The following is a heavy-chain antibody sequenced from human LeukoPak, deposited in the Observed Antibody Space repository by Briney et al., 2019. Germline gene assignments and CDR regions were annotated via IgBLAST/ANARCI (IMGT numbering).Heavy chain of an antibody. J-gene: IGHJ6*04. CDR2: ISSSGSTI. V-gene: IGHV3-48*03. CDR3: AELGITMIGGV. D-gene: IGHD3-10*02. CDR1: GFTFSSYE. Sequence: WGSLRLSCAASGFTFSSYEMNWIRQAPGKGLEWVSYISSSGSTIYYADSVKGRFTISRDNAKNSLYLQMNSLRAEDTAVYYCAELGITMIGGVWGKGTTVTISS.